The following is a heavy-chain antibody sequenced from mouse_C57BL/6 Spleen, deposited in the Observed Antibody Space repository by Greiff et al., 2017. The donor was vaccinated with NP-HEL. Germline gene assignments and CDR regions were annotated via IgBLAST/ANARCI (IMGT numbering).Heavy chain of an antibody. J-gene: IGHJ2*01. V-gene: IGHV1-52*01. Sequence: QVQLQQPGAELVRPGSSVKLSCKASGYTFTSYWMHWVKQRPIQGLEWIGNIDPSDSETHYNQKFKDKATLTVDKSSSTAYMQLSSLTSEDSAVYYCARDDYEGDFDYGGQGTTLTVSS. CDR3: ARDDYEGDFDY. D-gene: IGHD2-4*01. CDR1: GYTFTSYW. CDR2: IDPSDSET.